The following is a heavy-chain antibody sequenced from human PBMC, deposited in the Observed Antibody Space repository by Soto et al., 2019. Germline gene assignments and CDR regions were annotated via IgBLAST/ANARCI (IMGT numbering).Heavy chain of an antibody. D-gene: IGHD3-10*01. CDR1: GFSFNNYG. CDR3: ARDPSHGSGSYLDY. CDR2: IWYDGSNK. J-gene: IGHJ4*02. Sequence: GGSLRLSCVASGFSFNNYGMHWVRQAPGKGLEWVAVIWYDGSNKYYADSVKGRFTISRDNSKNTLYLQMSSLRAEDTAVYFCARDPSHGSGSYLDYWGQGALVTVSS. V-gene: IGHV3-33*01.